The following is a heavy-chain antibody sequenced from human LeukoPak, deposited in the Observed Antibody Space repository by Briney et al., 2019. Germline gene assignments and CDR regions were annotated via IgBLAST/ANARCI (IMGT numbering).Heavy chain of an antibody. CDR3: AKDEGRSSGVHDC. CDR2: ISGSGGST. Sequence: GGSLRLSCAASGFTFSSYAMSWVRQAPGKGLGWVSAISGSGGSTYYADSAKGRFTISRDNSKNTLYLQMNSLRAEDTAVYYCAKDEGRSSGVHDCWGQGTLVTVSS. D-gene: IGHD6-25*01. CDR1: GFTFSSYA. J-gene: IGHJ4*02. V-gene: IGHV3-23*01.